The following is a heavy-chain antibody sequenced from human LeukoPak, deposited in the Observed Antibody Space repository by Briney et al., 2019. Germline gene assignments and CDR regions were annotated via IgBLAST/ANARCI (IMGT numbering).Heavy chain of an antibody. Sequence: SETLSLTCTVSGGSIGSGIYYWSWIRQPAGKGLEWIGRIYTSGSTNYNPSLKSRVTISLDTSKNQVSLKLKSVTATDTAVYYCARDGGSCSFDYWGQGTLVTVSS. J-gene: IGHJ4*02. V-gene: IGHV4-61*02. CDR3: ARDGGSCSFDY. CDR2: IYTSGST. D-gene: IGHD2-15*01. CDR1: GGSIGSGIYY.